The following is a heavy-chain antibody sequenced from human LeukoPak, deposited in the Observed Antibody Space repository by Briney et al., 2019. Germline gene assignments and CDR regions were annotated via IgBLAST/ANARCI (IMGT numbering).Heavy chain of an antibody. CDR3: AHRPPQISITGTTWFDP. CDR1: GFSLSTSGVG. Sequence: SGPTLVKPTQTLTLTCTFSGFSLSTSGVGVVWIRQPPGKALEWLALIYWDDDKRYSPSLKSRLTITKDTSKNQVVLTMTNMDPVDTATYYCAHRPPQISITGTTWFDPWGQGTLVTVSS. CDR2: IYWDDDK. D-gene: IGHD1-7*01. V-gene: IGHV2-5*02. J-gene: IGHJ5*02.